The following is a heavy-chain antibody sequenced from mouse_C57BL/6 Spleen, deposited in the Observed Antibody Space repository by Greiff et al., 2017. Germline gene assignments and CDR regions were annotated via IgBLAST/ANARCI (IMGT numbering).Heavy chain of an antibody. D-gene: IGHD3-3*01. J-gene: IGHJ2*01. Sequence: QVQLQQPGAELVKPGASVKLSCKASGYTFTSYWMHWVKQRPGQGLEWIGMIHPNSGSTNYNEKFKSKATLTVDKSSSTAYMQLSSLTSEDSAVCDCAREGSHFDYWGQGTTLTVSS. CDR2: IHPNSGST. CDR1: GYTFTSYW. CDR3: AREGSHFDY. V-gene: IGHV1-64*01.